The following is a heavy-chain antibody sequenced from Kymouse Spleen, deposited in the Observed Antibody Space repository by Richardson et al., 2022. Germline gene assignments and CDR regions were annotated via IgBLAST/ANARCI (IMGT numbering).Heavy chain of an antibody. CDR1: GGSISSSSYY. V-gene: IGHV4-39*01. CDR2: IYYSGST. D-gene: IGHD3-9*01. J-gene: IGHJ6*02. CDR3: ARHYDILSNYYGMDV. Sequence: QLQLQESGPGLVKPSETLSLTCTVSGGSISSSSYYWGWIRQPPGKGLEWIGSIYYSGSTYYNPSLKSRVTISVDTSKNQFSLKLSSVTAADTAVYYCARHYDILSNYYGMDVWGQGTTVTVSS.